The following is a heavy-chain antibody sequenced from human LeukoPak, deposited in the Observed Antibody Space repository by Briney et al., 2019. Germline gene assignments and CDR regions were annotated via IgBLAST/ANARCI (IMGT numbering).Heavy chain of an antibody. V-gene: IGHV3-23*01. D-gene: IGHD3-22*01. J-gene: IGHJ4*02. Sequence: PGGSLRLSCAASGFTFSNYAMNWVRQAPGKGLEWVSTISGSGGSANYADSVKGRFTISRDNSRNTLYLQMNSLRAEDTAVYYCAKDTYYDGSGFYPSFDYWGQGTLVTVSS. CDR3: AKDTYYDGSGFYPSFDY. CDR1: GFTFSNYA. CDR2: ISGSGGSA.